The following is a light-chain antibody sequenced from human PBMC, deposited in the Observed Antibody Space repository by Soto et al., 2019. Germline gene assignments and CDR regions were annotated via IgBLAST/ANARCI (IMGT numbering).Light chain of an antibody. J-gene: IGKJ5*01. CDR2: DAS. CDR1: QGVSTS. Sequence: IVLTQSPATLSLSPGERATLSCRASQGVSTSLAWYQQKPGQAPRLLIYDASNRATGIPARFSGSGSGTDFTLTISSLEPEDFAVYYCQKRNIWLITFGQGTRLEIK. CDR3: QKRNIWLIT. V-gene: IGKV3-11*01.